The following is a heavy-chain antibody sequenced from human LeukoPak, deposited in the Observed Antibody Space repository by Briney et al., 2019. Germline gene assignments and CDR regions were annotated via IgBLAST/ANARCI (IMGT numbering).Heavy chain of an antibody. CDR1: GGSFIGYY. D-gene: IGHD3-3*01. Sequence: PSETLSLTCAVYGGSFIGYYWSWIRQPPGKGLEWIGEINHSGGANYNPSLKSRITISADTSKSQFSLKLGSVTAADTAVYYCARVPLRFLEPFDYWGQGTLVTVSS. CDR2: INHSGGA. J-gene: IGHJ4*02. V-gene: IGHV4-34*01. CDR3: ARVPLRFLEPFDY.